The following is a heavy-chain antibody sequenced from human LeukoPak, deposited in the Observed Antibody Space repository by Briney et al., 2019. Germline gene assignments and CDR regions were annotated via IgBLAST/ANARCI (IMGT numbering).Heavy chain of an antibody. CDR3: AKGRQDILTGYRVY. CDR2: ISGSGGST. J-gene: IGHJ4*02. D-gene: IGHD3-9*01. V-gene: IGHV3-23*01. Sequence: GGSLRLSCAASGFTFSSYAMSWVRQAPGKGLEWVSAISGSGGSTYYADSVKGRFTISRDNSKNTLYLQMNSLRAEDTAVYYCAKGRQDILTGYRVYWGQGTLVTVSS. CDR1: GFTFSSYA.